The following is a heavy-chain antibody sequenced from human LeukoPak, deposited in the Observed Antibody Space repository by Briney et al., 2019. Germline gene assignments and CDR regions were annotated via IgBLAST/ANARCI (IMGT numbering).Heavy chain of an antibody. D-gene: IGHD3-10*01. J-gene: IGHJ4*02. Sequence: GGSLRLSCAASGFTFSDYYMSWIRQAPGKGLEWVSYISSSGSTIYYADSVKGRFTIPRDNAKNSLYLQMNSLRAEDTAVYYCARGPNQGRLWFGELLYPPYFDYWGQGTLVTVSS. CDR2: ISSSGSTI. CDR1: GFTFSDYY. V-gene: IGHV3-11*01. CDR3: ARGPNQGRLWFGELLYPPYFDY.